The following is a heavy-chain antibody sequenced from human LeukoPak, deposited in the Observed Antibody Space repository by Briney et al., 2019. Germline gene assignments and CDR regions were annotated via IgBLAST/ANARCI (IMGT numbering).Heavy chain of an antibody. CDR3: ARYSSGWYFDL. D-gene: IGHD6-19*01. Sequence: GASVKVSCKTSGYTFTGYYMHWVRQAPGQGLEWMGWINPNSGGTNYAQKLQGRVTMTRDTSISTAYMELTRLRSDDTAGYYCARYSSGWYFDLWGRGTLVTVSS. CDR2: INPNSGGT. CDR1: GYTFTGYY. J-gene: IGHJ2*01. V-gene: IGHV1-2*02.